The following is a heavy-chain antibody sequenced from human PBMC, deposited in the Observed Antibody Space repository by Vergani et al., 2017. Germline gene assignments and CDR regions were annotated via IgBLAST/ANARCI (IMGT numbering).Heavy chain of an antibody. Sequence: QVQLQESGPGLVKPSQTLSLTCTVSGGSISSGSYYWSWIRQPAGKGLEWIGRIYTSGSTNYTPSLKSRVTMSVDTSKNQFSLKLSSVTAADTAVYYCARESRDWGQGTLVTVSS. CDR2: IYTSGST. CDR3: ARESRD. V-gene: IGHV4-61*02. J-gene: IGHJ4*02. CDR1: GGSISSGSYY. D-gene: IGHD2-2*01.